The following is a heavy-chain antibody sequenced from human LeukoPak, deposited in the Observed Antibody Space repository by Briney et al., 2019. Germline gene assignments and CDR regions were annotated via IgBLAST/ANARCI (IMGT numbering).Heavy chain of an antibody. Sequence: GGSLRLSCAGSGFTFSSYGMHWVRQAPGKGLEWVALIWYDGSSKHYADSVRGRFTISRDNSKNTLYLQMNSLRAEDTAVYYCARDFELSHWGQGTLVTVSS. J-gene: IGHJ4*02. CDR1: GFTFSSYG. CDR3: ARDFELSH. V-gene: IGHV3-33*01. D-gene: IGHD3-16*02. CDR2: IWYDGSSK.